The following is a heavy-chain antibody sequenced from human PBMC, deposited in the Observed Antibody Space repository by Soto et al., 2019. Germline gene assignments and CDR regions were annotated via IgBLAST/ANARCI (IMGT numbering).Heavy chain of an antibody. CDR2: ISYSGTT. V-gene: IGHV4-39*01. CDR1: GGSIHNNYYY. D-gene: IGHD3-3*02. CDR3: KRQKLDVPACFDK. Sequence: QFQLQESGPGLVKPSETLSLTCTVSGGSIHNNYYYWGWVRQPPGKGLEWIASISYSGTTYYNPSLRRRVSKPLDTSTIQFSLNLTSVTAEDTAVYDCKRQKLDVPACFDKWAKGTLVTVSS. J-gene: IGHJ4*02.